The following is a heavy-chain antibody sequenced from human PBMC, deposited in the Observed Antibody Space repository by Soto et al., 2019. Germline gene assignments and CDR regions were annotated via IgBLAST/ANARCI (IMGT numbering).Heavy chain of an antibody. V-gene: IGHV4-59*01. CDR1: GGSISSYY. CDR2: IYYSGST. J-gene: IGHJ3*02. D-gene: IGHD7-27*01. CDR3: ARLTGGDAFDI. Sequence: PSETLSLTCTVSGGSISSYYWRWIRQPPGKGLEWIGYIYYSGSTNYNPSLKSRVTISVDTSKNQFSLKLSSVTAADTAVYYCARLTGGDAFDIWGQGTTVTVSS.